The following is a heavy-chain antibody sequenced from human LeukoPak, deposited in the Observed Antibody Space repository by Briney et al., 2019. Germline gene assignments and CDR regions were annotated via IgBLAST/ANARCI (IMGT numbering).Heavy chain of an antibody. Sequence: GGSLRLSCAASGFTFSSYAMSWVRHAPGKGLEWVSGISASGGSTYYADSVKGRFTISRDNAKNTLYLEMNSLRAEDTAVYYCARSFAAAHIDYWGQGTLVTVSS. CDR1: GFTFSSYA. CDR3: ARSFAAAHIDY. V-gene: IGHV3-23*01. J-gene: IGHJ4*02. CDR2: ISASGGST. D-gene: IGHD2-15*01.